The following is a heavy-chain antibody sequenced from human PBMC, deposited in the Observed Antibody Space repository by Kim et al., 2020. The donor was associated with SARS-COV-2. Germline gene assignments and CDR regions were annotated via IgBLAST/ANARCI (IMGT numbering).Heavy chain of an antibody. CDR2: ISGDGNRT. J-gene: IGHJ6*03. Sequence: GGSLRLSCETSGFTFSDYTMNWVRQAPGKGLEWVSLISGDGNRTNYADSVKGRFTISRDNGKNSLSLLMSSLRTEDTALYYCAKEGLRATAFYYYYYVD. V-gene: IGHV3-43*01. CDR1: GFTFSDYT. CDR3: AKEGLRATAFYYYYYVD. D-gene: IGHD5-18*01.